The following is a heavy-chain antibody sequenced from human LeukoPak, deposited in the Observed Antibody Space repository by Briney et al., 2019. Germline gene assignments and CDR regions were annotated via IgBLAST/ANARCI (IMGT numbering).Heavy chain of an antibody. V-gene: IGHV4-59*01. CDR2: IFYSGST. D-gene: IGHD4-23*01. CDR3: ARGSSAPRWFPFDY. J-gene: IGHJ4*02. CDR1: GDSTSHYY. Sequence: PSETLSLTCTVSGDSTSHYYWSWIRQPPGKGLEWIGYIFYSGSTNYNPSLKSRVIISVDTSRNQFSLKLNSLTAADTAVYYCARGSSAPRWFPFDYWGQGTLVTVSS.